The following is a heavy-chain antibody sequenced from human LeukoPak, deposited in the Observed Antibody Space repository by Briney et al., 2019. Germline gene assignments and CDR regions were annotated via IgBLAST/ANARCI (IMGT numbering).Heavy chain of an antibody. D-gene: IGHD2-2*01. Sequence: GGSLRLSCAASGFTFSSYWMSWVRQAPGKGLEWVANIKQDGSEKYYVDSVKGRFTISRDNAKNSLYLQMNSLRAEDTGVYYCARDRFWDCSSTSCSPLWFDPWGQGTLVTVSS. V-gene: IGHV3-7*01. CDR2: IKQDGSEK. CDR1: GFTFSSYW. CDR3: ARDRFWDCSSTSCSPLWFDP. J-gene: IGHJ5*02.